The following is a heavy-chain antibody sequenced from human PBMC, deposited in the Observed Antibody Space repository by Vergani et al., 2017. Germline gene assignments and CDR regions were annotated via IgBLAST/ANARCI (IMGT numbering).Heavy chain of an antibody. D-gene: IGHD4-17*01. CDR2: ISGSGGST. V-gene: IGHV3-23*04. CDR1: GFTFSGSA. CDR3: AKTFYGDLLPRYMDV. Sequence: EVQLVESGGGLVQPGGSLTLSCAASGFTFSGSARHWVRQTSGKGLAWVSAISGSGGSTYYADSVKGRFTISRDNSKNTLYLQMNSLRAEDTAVYYCAKTFYGDLLPRYMDVWGKGTTVTVSS. J-gene: IGHJ6*03.